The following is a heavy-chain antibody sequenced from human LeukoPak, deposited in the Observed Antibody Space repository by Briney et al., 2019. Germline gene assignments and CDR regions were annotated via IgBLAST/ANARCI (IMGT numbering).Heavy chain of an antibody. CDR3: ARDCSGSSCYDGVDY. CDR1: VYTFTRYG. V-gene: IGHV1-18*01. Sequence: ASVKVSCKASVYTFTRYGISWVRQAPGQGLEWMGWISGYNGNIKYAQKFQGRVTMTTDTSTSTVYMELRSLRSDDTAVYYCARDCSGSSCYDGVDYWGQGTLVTVSS. D-gene: IGHD2-15*01. CDR2: ISGYNGNI. J-gene: IGHJ4*02.